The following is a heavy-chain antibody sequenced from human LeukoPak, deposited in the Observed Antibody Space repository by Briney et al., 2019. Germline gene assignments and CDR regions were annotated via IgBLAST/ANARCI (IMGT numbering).Heavy chain of an antibody. J-gene: IGHJ5*02. CDR3: ARVMCSGGSCYPGWFDP. D-gene: IGHD2-15*01. V-gene: IGHV4-59*01. Sequence: SETLSLTCTVSGGSISSYYWSWIRQPPGKGLEWIGDIYYSGSTNYNPSLKSRVTISVDTSKHQFSLKLSSVTAADTAVYYCARVMCSGGSCYPGWFDPWGQGTLVTVSS. CDR2: IYYSGST. CDR1: GGSISSYY.